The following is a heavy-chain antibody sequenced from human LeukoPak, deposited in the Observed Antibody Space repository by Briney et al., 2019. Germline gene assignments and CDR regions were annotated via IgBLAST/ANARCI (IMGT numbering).Heavy chain of an antibody. Sequence: GGSLRLSCAASGITFSTYGMHWDRQAPGKGLEWVAVIWKDGSNKYYADSVKGRFTISRDTSTSTLYLQMNSLRAKDTAVYSCAGKHYDSSGYLVLWGQGALVTVSS. CDR1: GITFSTYG. V-gene: IGHV3-33*03. D-gene: IGHD3-22*01. J-gene: IGHJ4*02. CDR2: IWKDGSNK. CDR3: AGKHYDSSGYLVL.